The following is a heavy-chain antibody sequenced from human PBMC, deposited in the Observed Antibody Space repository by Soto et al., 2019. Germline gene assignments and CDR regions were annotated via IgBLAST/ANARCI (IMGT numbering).Heavy chain of an antibody. Sequence: ASVKVSCKASGYTFTSYAMHWVRQAPGQRLEWMGWINAGNGNTKYSQKFQGRVTITRDTSASTAYMELSSLRSEDTAVYYCARDGASKWFGELPSYYGMDVWGQGTTVTVSS. V-gene: IGHV1-3*01. CDR2: INAGNGNT. D-gene: IGHD3-10*01. CDR3: ARDGASKWFGELPSYYGMDV. CDR1: GYTFTSYA. J-gene: IGHJ6*02.